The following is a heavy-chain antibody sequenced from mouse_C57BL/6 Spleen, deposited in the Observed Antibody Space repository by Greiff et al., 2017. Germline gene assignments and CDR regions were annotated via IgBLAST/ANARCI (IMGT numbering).Heavy chain of an antibody. Sequence: VHVKQSGAELVRPGASVKLSCTASGFNIKDDYMHWVKQRPEQGLEWIGWIDPENGDTEYASKFQGKATITADTSSNTAYLQLSSLTSEDTAVYYCTTWDYEGYWGQGTTLTVSS. V-gene: IGHV14-4*01. CDR2: IDPENGDT. CDR3: TTWDYEGY. D-gene: IGHD2-4*01. CDR1: GFNIKDDY. J-gene: IGHJ2*01.